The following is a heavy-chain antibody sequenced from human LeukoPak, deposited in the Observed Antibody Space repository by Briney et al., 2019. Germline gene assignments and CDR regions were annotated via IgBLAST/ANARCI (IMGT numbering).Heavy chain of an antibody. CDR1: GYPFSSYW. J-gene: IGHJ4*02. D-gene: IGHD3-10*01. CDR3: TRDTFGARDS. Sequence: GGSLRLSCAGSGYPFSSYWMHWVRQVPGKGLVWVSRINEGGSSTSYAESVRGRVTTSRDNAKNTLYLQMNSLRAEDTAVYYCTRDTFGARDSWGQGTLVTVSS. V-gene: IGHV3-74*01. CDR2: INEGGSST.